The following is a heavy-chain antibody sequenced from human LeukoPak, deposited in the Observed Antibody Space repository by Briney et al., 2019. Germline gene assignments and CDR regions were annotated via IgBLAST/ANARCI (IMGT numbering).Heavy chain of an antibody. CDR3: ARHIVGATMRIDY. CDR1: GGSVGSSSYH. J-gene: IGHJ4*02. V-gene: IGHV4-39*01. D-gene: IGHD1-26*01. CDR2: IYYSGST. Sequence: PSETLSLTCTVSGGSVGSSSYHWGWIRQPPGKGLEWIGSIYYSGSTYYNPSLKSRVTISVDTSKNQFSLKLSSMTAADTAVYYCARHIVGATMRIDYWGQGTLVTVSS.